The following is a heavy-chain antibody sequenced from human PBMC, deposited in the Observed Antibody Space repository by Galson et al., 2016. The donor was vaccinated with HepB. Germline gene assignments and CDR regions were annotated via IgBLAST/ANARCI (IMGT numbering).Heavy chain of an antibody. CDR1: GASIKNHY. CDR3: AKVGAGLTYYFDS. CDR2: MYSSGST. V-gene: IGHV4-59*11. J-gene: IGHJ4*02. D-gene: IGHD3/OR15-3a*01. Sequence: SETLSLTCSVSGASIKNHYWSWIRQSPGKGLEWIGYMYSSGSTNYNPSLKRRVTMSVDTSKSQFSLRMTSVTAADTAVYYCAKVGAGLTYYFDSWGQGTQVTVSS.